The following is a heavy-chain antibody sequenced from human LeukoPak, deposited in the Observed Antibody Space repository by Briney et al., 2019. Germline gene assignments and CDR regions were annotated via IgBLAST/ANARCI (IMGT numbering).Heavy chain of an antibody. Sequence: PSETLSLTCTVSGGSISSYYLSWIRQPPGKGLEWIGYIYYSGSTSYSPSLKSRVTISADTSKTQFSLKLTSVTAADTAVYYCARCIGSSSFARWFDPWGQGTLVTVSS. D-gene: IGHD6-6*01. V-gene: IGHV4-59*01. CDR2: IYYSGST. CDR1: GGSISSYY. CDR3: ARCIGSSSFARWFDP. J-gene: IGHJ5*02.